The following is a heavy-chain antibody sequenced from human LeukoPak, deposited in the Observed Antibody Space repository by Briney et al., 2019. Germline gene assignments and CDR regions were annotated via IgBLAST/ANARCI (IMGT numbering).Heavy chain of an antibody. CDR1: GYTFTSYY. D-gene: IGHD3-22*01. J-gene: IGHJ3*02. CDR3: ARDHVVVIKSRAKGSAFDI. CDR2: INPSGGST. V-gene: IGHV1-46*03. Sequence: ASVKVSCKASGYTFTSYYMHWVRQAPGQGLEGMGLINPSGGSTSYAQKFQGRVTMTRDTSTSTVYMELSSLRSEDTSVYYCARDHVVVIKSRAKGSAFDIWGQGTMVTVSS.